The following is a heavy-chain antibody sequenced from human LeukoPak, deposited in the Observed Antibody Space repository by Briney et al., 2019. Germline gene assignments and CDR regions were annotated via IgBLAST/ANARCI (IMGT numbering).Heavy chain of an antibody. CDR3: ARGLPDYYDSSGYDY. J-gene: IGHJ4*02. CDR1: GGSINSGDYY. CDR2: IYYSGST. Sequence: KPSETLSLTCTVSGGSINSGDYYWSWIRQPPGKGLEWIGYIYYSGSTYYNPSLKSRVTISVDTSKNQFSLKLSSVTAADTAVYYCARGLPDYYDSSGYDYWGQGTLVTVSS. D-gene: IGHD3-22*01. V-gene: IGHV4-30-4*08.